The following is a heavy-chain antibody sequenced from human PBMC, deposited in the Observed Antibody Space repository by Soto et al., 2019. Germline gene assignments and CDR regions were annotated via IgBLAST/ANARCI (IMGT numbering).Heavy chain of an antibody. V-gene: IGHV1-69*13. CDR3: ARSPYYDILTGPFDY. D-gene: IGHD3-9*01. CDR2: IIPIFGTA. CDR1: GVTFSSYA. J-gene: IGHJ4*02. Sequence: SVKVSCKASGVTFSSYAISWVRQAPGQGLEWMGGIIPIFGTANYAQKFQGRVTITADESTSTAYMELSSLRSEDTAVYYCARSPYYDILTGPFDYWGQGTLVTLSS.